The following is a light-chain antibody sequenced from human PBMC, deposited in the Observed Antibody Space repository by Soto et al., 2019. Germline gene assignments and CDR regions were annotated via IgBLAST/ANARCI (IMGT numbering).Light chain of an antibody. CDR3: QHYDSSRT. J-gene: IGKJ1*01. Sequence: EIVLTQSPGTLSLSPGERATLSCRTSQTVRSTGLAWYQQKPGQAPRHLIYDVSSRASGIPDRCSGSGSGLDFTTTISRLKPEDFAVYYCQHYDSSRTFGQGTKVEIK. V-gene: IGKV3-20*01. CDR1: QTVRSTG. CDR2: DVS.